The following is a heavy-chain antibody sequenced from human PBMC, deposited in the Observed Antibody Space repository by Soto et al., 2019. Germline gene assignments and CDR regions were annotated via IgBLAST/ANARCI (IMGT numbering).Heavy chain of an antibody. CDR1: GFTFDDYA. CDR2: ISWNSGSI. CDR3: AKVEKGATYYYDSSVSGPYYYGMDV. V-gene: IGHV3-9*01. D-gene: IGHD3-22*01. J-gene: IGHJ6*02. Sequence: PGGSLRLSCAASGFTFDDYAMHWVRQAPGKGLEWVSGISWNSGSIGYADSVKGRFTISRDNAKNSLYLQMNSLRAEDTALYYCAKVEKGATYYYDSSVSGPYYYGMDVWGQGTTVTVSS.